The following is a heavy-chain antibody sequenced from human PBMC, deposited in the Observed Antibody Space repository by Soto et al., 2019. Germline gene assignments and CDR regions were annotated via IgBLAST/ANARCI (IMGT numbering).Heavy chain of an antibody. Sequence: EVQLVESGGGLVKPGGSLRLSCAASGFTFSSHTMNWVRRTPGKGLEWVSSITGSSDYLFYADSVKGRFTISRDNAKNSLYLQMNSLSPEDTAVYYCAKDPGRDDYWGQGTLVTVSS. CDR1: GFTFSSHT. CDR3: AKDPGRDDY. J-gene: IGHJ4*02. D-gene: IGHD2-15*01. V-gene: IGHV3-21*01. CDR2: ITGSSDYL.